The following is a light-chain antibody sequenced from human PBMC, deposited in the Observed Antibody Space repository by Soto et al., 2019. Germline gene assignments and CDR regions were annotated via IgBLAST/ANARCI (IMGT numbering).Light chain of an antibody. J-gene: IGKJ2*01. CDR2: GAS. CDR1: QGVSSW. V-gene: IGKV1-12*01. Sequence: DIQMPQSPSSVSASVGDRVTIACRASQGVSSWLAWYQQKPGKAPKLLIYGASTLQSGVPSRFSGSGSGTDFALTISSLQPEDFATYYCQQADSFPYTFGPGTKLEIK. CDR3: QQADSFPYT.